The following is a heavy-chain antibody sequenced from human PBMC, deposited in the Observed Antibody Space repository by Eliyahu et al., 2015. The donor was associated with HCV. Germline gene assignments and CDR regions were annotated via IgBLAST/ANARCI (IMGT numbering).Heavy chain of an antibody. J-gene: IGHJ4*02. CDR3: TRDWRFYYGSGSYQYFDY. CDR2: IRSKAYGGTT. D-gene: IGHD3-10*01. Sequence: EVQLVESGGGLVQPGRSLRLSCTASGFTFGDYAMSWARQAPGKGLEWVGFIRSKAYGGTTEYAASVKGRFTISRDDSKSIAYLQMNSLKTEDTAVYYCTRDWRFYYGSGSYQYFDYWGQGTLVTVSS. V-gene: IGHV3-49*04. CDR1: GFTFGDYA.